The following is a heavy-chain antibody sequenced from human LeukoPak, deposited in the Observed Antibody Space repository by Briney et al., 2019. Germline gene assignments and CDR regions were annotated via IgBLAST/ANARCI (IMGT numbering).Heavy chain of an antibody. D-gene: IGHD6-6*01. J-gene: IGHJ4*02. V-gene: IGHV3-23*01. CDR2: ISGSGGST. CDR1: GFTLSSYA. Sequence: GGSLRLSCAASGFTLSSYAMSWVRQAPGRGGEWVSAISGSGGSTYYADSVKGRFTISRDNSKNTLYLQMNSLRAEDTAVYYCPHRLSYSSSAAFDYWGQGTLVTVSS. CDR3: PHRLSYSSSAAFDY.